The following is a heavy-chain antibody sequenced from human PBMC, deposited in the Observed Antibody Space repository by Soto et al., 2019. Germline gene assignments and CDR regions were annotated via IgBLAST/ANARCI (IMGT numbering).Heavy chain of an antibody. D-gene: IGHD2-2*01. Sequence: QLQLQESGPGLVKPSETLSLTCSVSGNSISSYFRSWIRQTPGKGLEWVGFVYDSGDTNYNPSLKSRVTISLDTSKNQFSLKLRSVTAADTAMYYCVSSRSAIYGDAFDIWGQGTMVTVSS. CDR2: VYDSGDT. CDR1: GNSISSYF. CDR3: VSSRSAIYGDAFDI. J-gene: IGHJ3*02. V-gene: IGHV4-59*01.